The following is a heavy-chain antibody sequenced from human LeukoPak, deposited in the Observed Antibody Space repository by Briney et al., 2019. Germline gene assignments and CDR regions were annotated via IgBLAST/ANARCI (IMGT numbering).Heavy chain of an antibody. D-gene: IGHD6-19*01. CDR1: GFTFSSHA. V-gene: IGHV3-23*01. Sequence: GGSLRLSCAASGFTFSSHAIRWVRQAPGKGLEWVLAIRGGGGSPYYADSVQGRFTISRDNSKNTLYLQMNSLRAQDTAVYYCAKDPSSGWSPDYNWFDPWGQGTLVTVSS. J-gene: IGHJ5*02. CDR2: IRGGGGSP. CDR3: AKDPSSGWSPDYNWFDP.